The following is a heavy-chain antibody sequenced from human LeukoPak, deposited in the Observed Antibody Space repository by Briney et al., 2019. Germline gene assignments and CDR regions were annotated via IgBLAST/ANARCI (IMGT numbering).Heavy chain of an antibody. J-gene: IGHJ4*02. V-gene: IGHV1-69*13. CDR3: ASYASRYSSSWYTTPFDY. D-gene: IGHD6-13*01. CDR2: IIPIFGTA. CDR1: GYTFTSYF. Sequence: EASVKVSCKASGYTFTSYFMHWVRQAPGQGLEWMGGIIPIFGTANYAQKFQGRVTITADESTSTAYMELSSLRSEDTAVYYCASYASRYSSSWYTTPFDYWGQGTLVTVSS.